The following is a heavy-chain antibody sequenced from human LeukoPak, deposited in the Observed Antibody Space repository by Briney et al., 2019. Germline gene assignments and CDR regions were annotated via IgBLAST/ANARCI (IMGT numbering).Heavy chain of an antibody. Sequence: ASVKVSCKASGYTFTSYGISWVRQAPGQGLVWMGWISAYNGNTNHAQKLQGRVTMTTDTSTSTAYMELRSLRSDDTAAYYCARDLGPNYYGSGSYYFDYWGQGTLVTVSS. J-gene: IGHJ4*02. D-gene: IGHD3-10*01. V-gene: IGHV1-18*01. CDR1: GYTFTSYG. CDR2: ISAYNGNT. CDR3: ARDLGPNYYGSGSYYFDY.